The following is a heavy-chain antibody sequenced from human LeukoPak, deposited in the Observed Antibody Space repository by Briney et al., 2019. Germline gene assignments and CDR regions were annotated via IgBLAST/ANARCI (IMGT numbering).Heavy chain of an antibody. CDR1: GFTVSSNY. V-gene: IGHV3-53*01. D-gene: IGHD5-24*01. Sequence: PGGSLRLSCAASGFTVSSNYMNWVRQAPGKGLEWVSVIYRGGITSYADSVKGRFTVSRDNFRNTLYLQMNSLRAEDTAVYYCASLGWLQFDYWGQGILVTVSS. CDR2: IYRGGIT. J-gene: IGHJ4*02. CDR3: ASLGWLQFDY.